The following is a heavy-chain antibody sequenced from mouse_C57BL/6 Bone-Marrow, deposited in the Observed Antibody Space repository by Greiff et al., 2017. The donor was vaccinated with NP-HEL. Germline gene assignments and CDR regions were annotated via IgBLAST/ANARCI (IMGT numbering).Heavy chain of an antibody. V-gene: IGHV1-59*01. CDR2: IDPSDSYT. CDR3: AREEDGYPWFAY. D-gene: IGHD2-3*01. Sequence: VKLQQPGAELVRPGTSVKLSCKASGYTFTSYWMHWVKQRPGQGLEWIGVIDPSDSYTNYNQKFKGKATLTVDTSSSTAYMQLSSLTSEDSAVYYCAREEDGYPWFAYWGQGTLVTVSA. J-gene: IGHJ3*01. CDR1: GYTFTSYW.